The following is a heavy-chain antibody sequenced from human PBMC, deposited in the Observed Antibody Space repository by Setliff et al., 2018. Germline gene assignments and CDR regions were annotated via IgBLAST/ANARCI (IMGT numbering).Heavy chain of an antibody. Sequence: ASVKVSCKTSGCAFTDNYIHWVRQAPGQGLEWMGWINPKTGGTNLAQKFQGWVSMTRDTSITTAYMELSRLTFDDMAVYFCARSDHLVVDGFDVWGQGTMVTVSS. CDR3: ARSDHLVVDGFDV. CDR1: GCAFTDNY. V-gene: IGHV1-2*04. D-gene: IGHD3-16*01. J-gene: IGHJ3*01. CDR2: INPKTGGT.